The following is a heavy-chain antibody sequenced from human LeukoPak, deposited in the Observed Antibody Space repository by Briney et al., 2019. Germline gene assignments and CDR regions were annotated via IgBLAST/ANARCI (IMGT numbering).Heavy chain of an antibody. J-gene: IGHJ4*02. CDR2: IRRNTDTGTT. D-gene: IGHD2-8*02. CDR1: GGSISSSNW. V-gene: IGHV3-15*07. CDR3: NTQQGSWSLNY. Sequence: ETLSLTCAVSGGSISSSNWWSWVRQPPGKGLEWVGLIRRNTDTGTTDYAAPVKGRFSISRDDSKNTLYLQMNGLKTEDTAMYYCNTQQGSWSLNYWGQGVLVTVSS.